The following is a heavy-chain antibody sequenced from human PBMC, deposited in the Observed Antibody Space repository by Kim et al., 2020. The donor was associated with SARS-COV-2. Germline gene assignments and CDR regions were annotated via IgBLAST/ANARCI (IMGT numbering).Heavy chain of an antibody. D-gene: IGHD3-16*01. CDR1: GGSISSSSYY. V-gene: IGHV4-39*01. CDR3: ASRGGDYYYYGMDV. Sequence: SETLSLTCTVSGGSISSSSYYWGWIRQPPGKGLEWIGSIYYSGSTYYNPSLKSRVTISVDTSKNQFSLKLSSVTAADTAVYYCASRGGDYYYYGMDVWGQGTTVTVSS. CDR2: IYYSGST. J-gene: IGHJ6*02.